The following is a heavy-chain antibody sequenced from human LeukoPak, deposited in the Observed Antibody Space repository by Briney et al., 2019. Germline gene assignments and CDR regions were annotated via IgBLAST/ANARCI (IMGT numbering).Heavy chain of an antibody. CDR2: IKEDGSEK. D-gene: IGHD6-25*01. V-gene: IGHV3-7*01. CDR3: RSAWSGGS. Sequence: AGGSLRLSCVASGLTFSASWMTWVRQAPGMGLEWVASIKEDGSEKWYVDSVKGRFTISRDNAKNSLYLQMNSLRVEDTAVYYCRSAWSGGSWGQGTLVTVSS. CDR1: GLTFSASW. J-gene: IGHJ5*02.